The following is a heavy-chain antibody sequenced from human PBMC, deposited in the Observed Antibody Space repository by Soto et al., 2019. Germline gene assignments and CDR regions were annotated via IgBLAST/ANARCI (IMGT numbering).Heavy chain of an antibody. CDR1: GFTFSSYA. D-gene: IGHD2-2*01. CDR3: AKDPRDCSSTSCYEY. J-gene: IGHJ4*02. V-gene: IGHV3-23*01. CDR2: ISGSGGNT. Sequence: EVQLLESGGGLVQPGGSLRLSCAASGFTFSSYAMSWVRQAPGKGLEWVSAISGSGGNTYYADSVKGRFTISRDKSKNTLYLPMKSLRAEDTALYYGAKDPRDCSSTSCYEYWGQGNLVTVSS.